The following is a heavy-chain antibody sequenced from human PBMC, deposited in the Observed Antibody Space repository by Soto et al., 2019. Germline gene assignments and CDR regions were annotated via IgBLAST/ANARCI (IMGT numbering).Heavy chain of an antibody. V-gene: IGHV3-33*01. CDR3: VRVGGRTAVGDY. D-gene: IGHD5-18*01. CDR1: GFSFSIYG. Sequence: QVQLVESGGGVVQPGRSLRLSCVVSGFSFSIYGMHWVRQAPGKGLEWVANIWYDGTNTYYADSVKGRFTISRDNYRNTLFLQMNSLRVEDTAIYYCVRVGGRTAVGDYWGQGTLVIVSS. CDR2: IWYDGTNT. J-gene: IGHJ4*02.